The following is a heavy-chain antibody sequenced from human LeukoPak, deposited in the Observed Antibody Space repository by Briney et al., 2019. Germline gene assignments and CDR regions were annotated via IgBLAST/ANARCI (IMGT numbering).Heavy chain of an antibody. D-gene: IGHD3-3*01. Sequence: PGGSLRLSCVASGFTFSSAWMNWVRQAPGKGLEWVSAISGSGGSTYYADSVKGRFTISRDNSKNTLYLQMNSLRAEDTAVYYCAKQITIFGVVGYMDVWGKGTTVTVSS. V-gene: IGHV3-23*01. CDR2: ISGSGGST. J-gene: IGHJ6*03. CDR3: AKQITIFGVVGYMDV. CDR1: GFTFSSAW.